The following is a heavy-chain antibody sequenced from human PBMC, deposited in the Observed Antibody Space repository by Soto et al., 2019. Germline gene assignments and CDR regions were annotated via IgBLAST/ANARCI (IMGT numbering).Heavy chain of an antibody. J-gene: IGHJ4*02. CDR3: ARDKSPYSSGWHNRHFDY. CDR1: GFPFSSYA. Sequence: QVQLVESGGGVFQLGGSLRPPCAASGFPFSSYAMTGVGQAPGKGLGWGAVISYDGSNKYYADSVKGRFTISRDNSKNTLYLQMNSLKTEDTAVYYCARDKSPYSSGWHNRHFDYWGQGTLVTVSS. CDR2: ISYDGSNK. V-gene: IGHV3-30-3*01. D-gene: IGHD6-19*01.